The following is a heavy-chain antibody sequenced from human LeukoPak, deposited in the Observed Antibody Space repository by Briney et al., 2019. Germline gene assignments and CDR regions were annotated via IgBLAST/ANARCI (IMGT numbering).Heavy chain of an antibody. D-gene: IGHD3-22*01. Sequence: SETLSLTCTVSGGSINNYYWSWIRQPPGKGLEWIGYIYYTGSANYHPSLKSRVTMSVDTSKNQLSLKLNSVTAADTAVYYCAGLLRYYDTSGYQEFDYWGQGTLATVSS. CDR1: GGSINNYY. CDR2: IYYTGSA. V-gene: IGHV4-59*01. CDR3: AGLLRYYDTSGYQEFDY. J-gene: IGHJ4*02.